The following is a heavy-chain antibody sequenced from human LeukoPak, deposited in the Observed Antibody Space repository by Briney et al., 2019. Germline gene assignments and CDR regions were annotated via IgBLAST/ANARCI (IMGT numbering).Heavy chain of an antibody. J-gene: IGHJ6*02. D-gene: IGHD1-1*01. Sequence: SETLSLTCTVSGGSISSSSYYWGWIRQPPGKGPEWIGSIYYSGSTYYNPSLKSRVTISVDTSKNQFSLKLSSVTAADTAVYYCAKTGTTSGGATYYYYYGMDVWGQGTTVTVSS. CDR1: GGSISSSSYY. CDR2: IYYSGST. V-gene: IGHV4-39*01. CDR3: AKTGTTSGGATYYYYYGMDV.